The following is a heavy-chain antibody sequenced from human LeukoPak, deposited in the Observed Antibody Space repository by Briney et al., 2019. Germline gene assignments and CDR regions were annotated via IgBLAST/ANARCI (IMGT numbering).Heavy chain of an antibody. CDR1: GGSFSGYY. D-gene: IGHD2-15*01. CDR2: INHSGST. CDR3: ARALLSYCSGGSCYGGEFDY. J-gene: IGHJ4*02. V-gene: IGHV4-34*01. Sequence: SETLSLTCAVYGGSFSGYYWSWIRQPPGKGLEWIGEINHSGSTNYNPSLKSRVTISVDTSKNQFSLKLSSVTAADTAVYYCARALLSYCSGGSCYGGEFDYWGQGTLVTVSS.